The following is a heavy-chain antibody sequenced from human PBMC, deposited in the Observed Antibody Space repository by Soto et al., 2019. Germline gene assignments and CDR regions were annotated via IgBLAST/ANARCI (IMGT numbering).Heavy chain of an antibody. Sequence: SETLSLTCTVSGGSIGSYHWSWVQQPPGKGLEWIASVYYTGTTNYNPSLGSRVTISIDAPGNRFSMEITSVTAADTAIYYCARDTVLTGMFDFWGQGTLVTVSS. CDR1: GGSIGSYH. CDR3: ARDTVLTGMFDF. V-gene: IGHV4-59*01. D-gene: IGHD4-17*01. CDR2: VYYTGTT. J-gene: IGHJ4*02.